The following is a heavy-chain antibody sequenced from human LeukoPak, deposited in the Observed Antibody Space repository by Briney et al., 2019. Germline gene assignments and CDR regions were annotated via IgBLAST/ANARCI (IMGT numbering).Heavy chain of an antibody. J-gene: IGHJ4*02. CDR1: GYTFTGYY. V-gene: IGHV1-2*02. D-gene: IGHD3-22*01. Sequence: ASVKVSCKASGYTFTGYYMHWVRQAPGQGLEWMGWINPNSGGTNYAQKFQGRVTMTRDTSHSTAYMELSRLRSDDTAVYYCATSGITMIVVDLDYWGQGTLVTVSS. CDR3: ATSGITMIVVDLDY. CDR2: INPNSGGT.